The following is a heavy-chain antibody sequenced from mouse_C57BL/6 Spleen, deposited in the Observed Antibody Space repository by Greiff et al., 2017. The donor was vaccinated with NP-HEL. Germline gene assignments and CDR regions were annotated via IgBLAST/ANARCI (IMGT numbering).Heavy chain of an antibody. CDR1: GYTFTSYG. J-gene: IGHJ4*01. V-gene: IGHV1-81*01. D-gene: IGHD1-1*01. CDR3: ARDYYGSSSYAMDY. CDR2: IYPRSGNT. Sequence: VQLQESGAELARPGASVKLSCKASGYTFTSYGISWVKQRTGQGLEWIGEIYPRSGNTYYNEKVKGKATLTADKSSSTAYMELRSLTSEDSAVYFCARDYYGSSSYAMDYWGQGTSVTVSS.